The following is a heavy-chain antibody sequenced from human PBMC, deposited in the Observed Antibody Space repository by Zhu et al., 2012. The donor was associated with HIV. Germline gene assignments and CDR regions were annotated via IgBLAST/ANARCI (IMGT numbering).Heavy chain of an antibody. CDR3: AKTRTNGWYSYAFDM. CDR2: IYYSGSI. V-gene: IGHV4-39*01. CDR1: GGSITSSSYF. J-gene: IGHJ3*02. D-gene: IGHD6-19*01. Sequence: QLQLQESGPGLVKPSETLSLTCTVSGGSITSSSYFWAWIRQPPGKGLEWIGTIYYSGSIYHNPSFKSRVTISVDTSKNQFSLKLSSVTAADSALYFCAKTRTNGWYSYAFDMWGQGTMVTVSS.